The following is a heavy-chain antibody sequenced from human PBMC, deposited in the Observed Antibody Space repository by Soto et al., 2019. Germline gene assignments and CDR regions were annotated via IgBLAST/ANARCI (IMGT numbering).Heavy chain of an antibody. J-gene: IGHJ5*02. Sequence: PSETLSLTCTVSGGSMISYYWSWIRQPPGKGLEWIGYMDYGGSTNYNPSLKSRVTISVDTSKNQFSLKLSSVTAADTAVYYCARGRIAADKNWFDPWGQGTLVTVSS. V-gene: IGHV4-59*01. D-gene: IGHD6-13*01. CDR3: ARGRIAADKNWFDP. CDR2: MDYGGST. CDR1: GGSMISYY.